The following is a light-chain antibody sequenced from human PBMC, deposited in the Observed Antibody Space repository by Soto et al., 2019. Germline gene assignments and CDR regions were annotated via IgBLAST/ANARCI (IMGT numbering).Light chain of an antibody. CDR1: SGDIGSYDY. V-gene: IGLV2-14*01. Sequence: QSALTQPASVSGSPGQSITISCTGTSGDIGSYDYVSWYQQPPGKAPKLILYEGSNRPSGISNRFSGSKSGSMASLTISGLQSEDEADYFCSSYITSNTLVFGGGTKLTVL. CDR3: SSYITSNTLV. J-gene: IGLJ2*01. CDR2: EGS.